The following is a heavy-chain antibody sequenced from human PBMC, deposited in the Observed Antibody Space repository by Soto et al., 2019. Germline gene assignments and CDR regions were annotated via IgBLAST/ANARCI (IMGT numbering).Heavy chain of an antibody. V-gene: IGHV1-69*05. J-gene: IGHJ5*02. D-gene: IGHD4-17*01. CDR1: GGTFSSYA. CDR2: IIPIFGTA. CDR3: ARVAGYGDRNWFDP. Sequence: SVKVSCKASGGTFSSYAISWVRQAPGQGLEWMGGIIPIFGTANYAQKFQGRVTMTTDTSTSTAYMELRSLRSDDTAVYYCARVAGYGDRNWFDPWGQGTLVTVSS.